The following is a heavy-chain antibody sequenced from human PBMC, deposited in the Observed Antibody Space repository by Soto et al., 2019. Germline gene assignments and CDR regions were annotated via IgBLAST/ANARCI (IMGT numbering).Heavy chain of an antibody. CDR1: GFTFSSYS. D-gene: IGHD6-13*01. J-gene: IGHJ4*02. Sequence: PGGSLRLSCAASGFTFSSYSMNWVRQAPGKGLEWVSSISSSSSYIYYADSVKGRFTISRDNAKNSLYLQMNSLRAEDTAVYYCARGWDSSWYFSDYWGQGTLVTVSS. CDR3: ARGWDSSWYFSDY. CDR2: ISSSSSYI. V-gene: IGHV3-21*01.